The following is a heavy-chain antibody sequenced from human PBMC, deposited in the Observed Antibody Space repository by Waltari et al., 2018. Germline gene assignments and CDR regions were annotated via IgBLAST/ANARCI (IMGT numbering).Heavy chain of an antibody. CDR1: GGSFSGYY. Sequence: QVQLQQWGAGLLKPSETLSLTCAVYGGSFSGYYWSWIRQPPGKGLEWIGEINHSGSTNYNPSLKSRVTISVDTSKNQFSLKLSSVTAADTAVYYCARRENWWGYYYMDVWGKGTTVTVSS. J-gene: IGHJ6*03. CDR3: ARRENWWGYYYMDV. CDR2: INHSGST. V-gene: IGHV4-34*01. D-gene: IGHD2-8*02.